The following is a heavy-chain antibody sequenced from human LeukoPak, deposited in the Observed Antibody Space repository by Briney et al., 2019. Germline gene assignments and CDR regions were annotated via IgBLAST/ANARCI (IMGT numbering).Heavy chain of an antibody. Sequence: PSETLSLTCTVSGGSISTYYWSWIRQPPGKGLEWIGYIYYNGATDYNPSLKSRVTISVDTSKNEFSLKLSSVTAADTAVYYCARRRYSSGWYVFDYWGQGTLVTVSS. D-gene: IGHD6-19*01. J-gene: IGHJ4*02. CDR3: ARRRYSSGWYVFDY. V-gene: IGHV4-59*08. CDR2: IYYNGAT. CDR1: GGSISTYY.